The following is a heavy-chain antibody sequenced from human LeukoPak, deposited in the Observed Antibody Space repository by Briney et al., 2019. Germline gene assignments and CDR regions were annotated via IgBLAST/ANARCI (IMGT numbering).Heavy chain of an antibody. CDR1: GFTFSSHL. Sequence: GGSLRLSCAASGFTFSSHLMHWVRQAQGTGLVWVSSIKGDGTAPNYADSVKGPFTISRDNAKSTLYLQMSSLRVEDTAVYHCVRNFATGDWGQGTLVTVSS. CDR2: IKGDGTAP. V-gene: IGHV3-74*01. CDR3: VRNFATGD. D-gene: IGHD1-14*01. J-gene: IGHJ4*02.